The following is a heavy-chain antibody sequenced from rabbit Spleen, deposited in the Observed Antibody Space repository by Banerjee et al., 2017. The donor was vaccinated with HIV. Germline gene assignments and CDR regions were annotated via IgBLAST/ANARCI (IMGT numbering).Heavy chain of an antibody. D-gene: IGHD2-1*01. V-gene: IGHV1S40*01. CDR2: IDSGSDNNI. Sequence: QSLEESGGGLVKPGASLTLTCTASGFSFSSSYWICWVRQAPGKGLELIACIDSGSDNNIVYASWAKGRFTISKTSSTTVTLQMTSLTAADTATYFCARRDSHNGYMDLWGQGTLVTVS. CDR1: GFSFSSSYW. CDR3: ARRDSHNGYMDL. J-gene: IGHJ4*01.